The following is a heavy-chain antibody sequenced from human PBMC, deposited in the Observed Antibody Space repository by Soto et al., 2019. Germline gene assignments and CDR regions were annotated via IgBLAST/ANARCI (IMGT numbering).Heavy chain of an antibody. J-gene: IGHJ3*02. CDR1: GFSFTNYA. CDR3: ATDQRGLGIAGYDAFHI. V-gene: IGHV3-23*01. Sequence: EVQLLQSGGGLVQPGGSLRLSCAASGFSFTNYAFNWVRQAPGKGLEWVSTISSGGDITYYAESVKGRFTSSRDNSRNTLYVQMNSLRVDDTAVYYCATDQRGLGIAGYDAFHIWGQGTMVTASS. CDR2: ISSGGDIT. D-gene: IGHD2-21*01.